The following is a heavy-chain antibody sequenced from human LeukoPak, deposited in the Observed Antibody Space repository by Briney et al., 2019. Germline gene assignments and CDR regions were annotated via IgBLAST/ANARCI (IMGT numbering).Heavy chain of an antibody. CDR1: GFTFSSYA. J-gene: IGHJ4*02. CDR2: ISGSGGST. CDR3: AEVGLLWFGDY. Sequence: GGSLRLSCAASGFTFSSYAMSWVRQAPGKGLEWVSAISGSGGSTYFADSVKGRFTISRDDSKNTLYLQMNSLRAEDTAVYYCAEVGLLWFGDYWGQGTLVTVSS. D-gene: IGHD3-10*01. V-gene: IGHV3-23*01.